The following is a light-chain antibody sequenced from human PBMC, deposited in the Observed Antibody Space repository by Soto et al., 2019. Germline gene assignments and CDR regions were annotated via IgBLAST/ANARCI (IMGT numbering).Light chain of an antibody. CDR2: GAS. Sequence: SPGERATLSCRTSQSVRDNLAWYQQKPGQAPRLLVYGASTRATGIPARFSGSGSGTEFTLTISSLQSEDFAVYYCQQYDNWPLTFGGGTKVDIK. V-gene: IGKV3-15*01. CDR3: QQYDNWPLT. CDR1: QSVRDN. J-gene: IGKJ4*01.